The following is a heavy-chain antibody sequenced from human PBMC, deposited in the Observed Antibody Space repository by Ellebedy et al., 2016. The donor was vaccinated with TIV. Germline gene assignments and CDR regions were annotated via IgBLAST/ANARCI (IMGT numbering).Heavy chain of an antibody. Sequence: GESLKISCAASGFAVNGYYITWVRQAPGKGLDWVSVIFTSDVTSYTDSVRGRFTISRDTYKNTVNLQMNSLRVEDTASYYCAVVDFCWGQGTLVTVSS. D-gene: IGHD2-15*01. CDR3: AVVDFC. J-gene: IGHJ4*02. CDR1: GFAVNGYY. V-gene: IGHV3-53*01. CDR2: IFTSDVT.